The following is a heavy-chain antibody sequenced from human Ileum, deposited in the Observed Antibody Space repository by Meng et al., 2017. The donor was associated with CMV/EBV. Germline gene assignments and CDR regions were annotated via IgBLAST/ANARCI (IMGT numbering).Heavy chain of an antibody. V-gene: IGHV1-2*02. CDR3: VRDMDGSEGSAFNI. CDR2: ILPSSVAT. CDR1: GYSLTAHF. D-gene: IGHD2-2*03. Sequence: ASVKVSCKASGYSLTAHFIHWVRKAPGKGLQWMGWILPSSVATHYEQKFSDRVTMTRDMSISTFYMELNRLTYDDTTVYHCVRDMDGSEGSAFNIWGQGTMVTVSS. J-gene: IGHJ3*02.